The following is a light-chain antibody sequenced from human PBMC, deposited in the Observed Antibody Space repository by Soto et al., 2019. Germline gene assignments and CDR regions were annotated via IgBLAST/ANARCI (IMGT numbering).Light chain of an antibody. V-gene: IGLV3-25*03. CDR3: QSVDSSGTYVI. Sequence: SYELTQPPSVSVSPGQTARITCSGDALSNQYAYWYQQKPGQAPVLVIYKDSERPSGIPERFSGSSSGTTVTLTISGVQAEDEADYYCQSVDSSGTYVIFGGGTKLTVL. J-gene: IGLJ2*01. CDR1: ALSNQY. CDR2: KDS.